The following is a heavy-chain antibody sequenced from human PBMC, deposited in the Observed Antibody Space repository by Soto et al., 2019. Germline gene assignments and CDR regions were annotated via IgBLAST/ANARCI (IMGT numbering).Heavy chain of an antibody. D-gene: IGHD3-10*01. CDR3: ARGDTMVRGVIIDYFDY. J-gene: IGHJ4*02. Sequence: ASVKVSCKASGYTFTSYGISWVRQAPGQGLEWMGWIRAYNGNTNYAQKLQGRVTMTRDTSASIAYMELSSLRSEDTAVYYCARGDTMVRGVIIDYFDYWGQGTLVTVSS. CDR1: GYTFTSYG. CDR2: IRAYNGNT. V-gene: IGHV1-18*01.